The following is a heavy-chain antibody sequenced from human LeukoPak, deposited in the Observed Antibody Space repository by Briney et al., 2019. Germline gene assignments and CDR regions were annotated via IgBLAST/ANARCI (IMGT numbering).Heavy chain of an antibody. D-gene: IGHD2-21*01. J-gene: IGHJ4*02. Sequence: GVSLRLSCAASGFTFSSYSMNWVRQAPGKGLEWVSSISSSSSYIYYEDSVKGRFTISRDNAKNSLYLQMNSLRAEDTAVYYCARDSGGVKGIDYWGQGTLVTVSS. CDR3: ARDSGGVKGIDY. CDR2: ISSSSSYI. V-gene: IGHV3-21*01. CDR1: GFTFSSYS.